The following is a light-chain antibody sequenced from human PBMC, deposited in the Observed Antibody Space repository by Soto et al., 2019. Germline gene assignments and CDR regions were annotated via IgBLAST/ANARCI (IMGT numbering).Light chain of an antibody. J-gene: IGLJ1*01. Sequence: QSVLTQPPSVSGAPGQRVTISCTGSGSNIGAGYDVHWYQQLPGTAPKLLIYINKNRPSGVPDRFSGSKSGTSASLAITGLQAEDEADYYCQSYDSSPSGYVFGTGTKLTVL. V-gene: IGLV1-40*01. CDR2: INK. CDR3: QSYDSSPSGYV. CDR1: GSNIGAGYD.